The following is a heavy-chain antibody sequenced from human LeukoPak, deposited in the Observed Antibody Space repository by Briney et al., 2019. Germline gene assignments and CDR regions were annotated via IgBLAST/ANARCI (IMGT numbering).Heavy chain of an antibody. J-gene: IGHJ4*02. CDR3: ARGGYSSSWYHFDY. CDR2: ISGSGSTT. Sequence: GGSLRLSCAASGFSFVGSAMNWVRQAPGKGLILVSVISGSGSTTYYTDSVKGRFTISRDTSKNTLYLQMNSLRVEDTAVYYCARGGYSSSWYHFDYWGQGTLVTVSS. V-gene: IGHV3-23*01. CDR1: GFSFVGSA. D-gene: IGHD6-13*01.